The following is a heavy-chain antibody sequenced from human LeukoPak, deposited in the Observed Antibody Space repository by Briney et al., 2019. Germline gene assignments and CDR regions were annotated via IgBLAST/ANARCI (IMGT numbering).Heavy chain of an antibody. CDR3: ARFAGYCSGGSCLRTNWFDP. J-gene: IGHJ5*02. CDR2: IYYSGST. Sequence: SETLSLTCTVSGGSISSYYWSWIRQPPGKGLEWIGYIYYSGSTNYNPSLKSRVTISVDTSKNQFSLKLSSVTAADTAVYYCARFAGYCSGGSCLRTNWFDPWGQGTLVTVSS. D-gene: IGHD2-15*01. CDR1: GGSISSYY. V-gene: IGHV4-59*01.